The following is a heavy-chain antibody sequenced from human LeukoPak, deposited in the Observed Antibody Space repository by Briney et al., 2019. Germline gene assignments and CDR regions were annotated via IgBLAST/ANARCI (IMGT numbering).Heavy chain of an antibody. J-gene: IGHJ5*02. V-gene: IGHV6-1*01. CDR3: ARGTMVRGVIIANWFDP. CDR1: GDSVSSNSAA. CDR2: TYYRSKWYN. Sequence: SQTLSLTCAISGDSVSSNSAAWNWIRQSPSRGLEWLGRTYYRSKWYNDYAVSVKSRITINPDTSKNQFSLQLNSVTPEDTAVYYCARGTMVRGVIIANWFDPWGQGTLVTVSS. D-gene: IGHD3-10*01.